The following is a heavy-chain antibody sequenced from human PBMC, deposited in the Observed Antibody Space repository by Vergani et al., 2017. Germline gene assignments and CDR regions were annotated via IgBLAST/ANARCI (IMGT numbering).Heavy chain of an antibody. CDR3: ARDLPAGVGDYYYYMDV. V-gene: IGHV1-69*08. CDR2: IIPILGIA. Sequence: QVQLVQSGAEVKKPGSSVKVSCKASGGTFSSYTISWVRQAPGQGLEWMGRIIPILGIANYAQKFQGRVTITADKSTSTAHMELSSLRSEDTAVYYCARDLPAGVGDYYYYMDVWGKGTTVTVSS. D-gene: IGHD2-2*01. CDR1: GGTFSSYT. J-gene: IGHJ6*03.